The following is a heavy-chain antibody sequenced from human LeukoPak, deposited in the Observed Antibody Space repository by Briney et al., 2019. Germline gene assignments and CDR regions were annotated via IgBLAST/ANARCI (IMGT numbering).Heavy chain of an antibody. D-gene: IGHD1-26*01. V-gene: IGHV3-23*01. CDR1: GFTFSSSA. CDR3: AKELESWEIFEY. J-gene: IGHJ4*02. Sequence: GGSLRLSCAASGFTFSSSAMTWVRQAPGKGLEWISGIGGGGTGTHYADSVKGRFTVSRDNSRNTLYLQMNSLRAEDTALYYCAKELESWEIFEYWGQGTLVTVSS. CDR2: IGGGGTGT.